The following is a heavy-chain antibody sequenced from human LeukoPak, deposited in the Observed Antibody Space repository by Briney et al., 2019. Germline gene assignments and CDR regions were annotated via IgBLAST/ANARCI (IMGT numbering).Heavy chain of an antibody. D-gene: IGHD6-13*01. V-gene: IGHV4-4*07. J-gene: IGHJ4*02. CDR1: GDSIGSYY. Sequence: SETLSLTCTLSGDSIGSYYWSWIRQPAGKGLEWIGHIYNSGSTNYNPSLKGRVTMSVATSKNQFSLHLSSVTAADTAVYYCARSAFLVTAPGLYYFDYWGQGTLVAVSS. CDR2: IYNSGST. CDR3: ARSAFLVTAPGLYYFDY.